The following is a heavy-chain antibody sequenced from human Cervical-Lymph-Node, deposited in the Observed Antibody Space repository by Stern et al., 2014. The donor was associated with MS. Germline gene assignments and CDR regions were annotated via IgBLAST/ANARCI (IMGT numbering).Heavy chain of an antibody. V-gene: IGHV1-18*01. Sequence: QVQLLQPGAEVKKPGASVKVSCKASGYTFTNYGISWVRQAPGQGLEWMGWISGYTGDTELAQNLQGRVTMTTDTSTSTAYLELRSLRSDDTAVYYCARDSEQWLVQGAFDIWGQGTMVTVSS. J-gene: IGHJ3*02. CDR2: ISGYTGDT. CDR3: ARDSEQWLVQGAFDI. D-gene: IGHD6-19*01. CDR1: GYTFTNYG.